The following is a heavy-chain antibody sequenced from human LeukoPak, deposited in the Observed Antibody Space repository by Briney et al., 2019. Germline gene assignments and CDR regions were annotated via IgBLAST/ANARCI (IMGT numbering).Heavy chain of an antibody. CDR3: ARVRRGSWSGGGAFAFEI. J-gene: IGHJ3*02. D-gene: IGHD3-10*01. CDR2: IYYSGSS. V-gene: IGHV4-31*03. CDR1: GGSINNGGYY. Sequence: SETLSLTCTVSGGSINNGGYYWSWIRHHPRKGLEWIGYIYYSGSSYYNPSLRSRVTISADTSKNQFSLKLSSVTAADTAVYYCARVRRGSWSGGGAFAFEIWGQGTKVTVSS.